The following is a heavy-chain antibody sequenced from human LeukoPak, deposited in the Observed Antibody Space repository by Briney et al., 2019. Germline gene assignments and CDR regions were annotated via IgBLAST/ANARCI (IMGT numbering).Heavy chain of an antibody. CDR2: VSGSGGRT. D-gene: IGHD6-13*01. CDR3: AKDSDQELGSVDY. V-gene: IGHV3-23*01. J-gene: IGHJ4*02. Sequence: GGSLRLSCAASGFTFSSYAMSWVRQAPGKGLEWVSGVSGSGGRTYYADSVKGRFTISRDNSKNTLYLQMNSLIAEDTAVYYCAKDSDQELGSVDYWGQGTLVTVSS. CDR1: GFTFSSYA.